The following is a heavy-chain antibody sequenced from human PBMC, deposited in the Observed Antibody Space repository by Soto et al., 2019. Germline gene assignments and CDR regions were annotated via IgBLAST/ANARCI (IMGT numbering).Heavy chain of an antibody. CDR2: ISGSGGST. CDR1: GFTFSSYA. D-gene: IGHD3-22*01. CDR3: AKVVTMIVVVTWFDY. Sequence: GSLRLSCAASGFTFSSYAMSWVRQAPGKGLEWVSAISGSGGSTYYADSVKGRFTISRDNSKNTLYLQMNSLRAEDTAVYYCAKVVTMIVVVTWFDYWGQGTLVTVSS. J-gene: IGHJ4*02. V-gene: IGHV3-23*01.